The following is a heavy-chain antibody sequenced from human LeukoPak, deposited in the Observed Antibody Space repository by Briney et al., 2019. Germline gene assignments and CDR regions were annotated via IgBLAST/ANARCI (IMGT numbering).Heavy chain of an antibody. CDR3: AKGGPHYGSGSYYAFDY. CDR1: GFTFSDYY. V-gene: IGHV3-30*18. CDR2: ISDDGNNK. J-gene: IGHJ4*02. D-gene: IGHD3-10*01. Sequence: GGSLRLSCAASGFTFSDYYMSWIRQAPGKGLEWVTVISDDGNNKYFADSVKGRFTISRDNSKNTLYLQMNSLRAEDTAVYYCAKGGPHYGSGSYYAFDYWGQGTLVTVSS.